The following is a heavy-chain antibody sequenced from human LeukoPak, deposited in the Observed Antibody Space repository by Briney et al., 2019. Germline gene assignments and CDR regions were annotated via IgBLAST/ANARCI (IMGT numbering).Heavy chain of an antibody. J-gene: IGHJ4*02. CDR1: GFTFSSYA. Sequence: GGSLRLSCAASGFTFSSYAMHWVRQAPGKGLEWVAVISYDGSNKYYADSVKGRFIISRDNSKNTLYLRMNSLRAEDTAVYYCARDGTEYYYDSSGYYYFDYWGQGTLVTVSS. V-gene: IGHV3-30-3*01. CDR3: ARDGTEYYYDSSGYYYFDY. D-gene: IGHD3-22*01. CDR2: ISYDGSNK.